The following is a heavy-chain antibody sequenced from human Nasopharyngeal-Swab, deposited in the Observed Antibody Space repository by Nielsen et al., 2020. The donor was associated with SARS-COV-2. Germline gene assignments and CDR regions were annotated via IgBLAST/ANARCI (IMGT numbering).Heavy chain of an antibody. CDR1: GFTFSDYT. CDR3: ARGDDSSGFSITLDY. D-gene: IGHD3-22*01. V-gene: IGHV3-21*01. CDR2: ISSNGSYM. Sequence: GESLKISYAASGFTFSDYTMNWVRQAPGQGLEWVSSISSNGSYMYYTDSVKGRFTMSRDNAKNSLYLQMNSLRAEDTAVYYCARGDDSSGFSITLDYWGQGTLVTVSS. J-gene: IGHJ4*02.